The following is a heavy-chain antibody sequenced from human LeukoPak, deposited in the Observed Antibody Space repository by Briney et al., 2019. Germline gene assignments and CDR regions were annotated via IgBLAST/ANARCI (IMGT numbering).Heavy chain of an antibody. CDR3: ARRGYCSRTSCYSFDP. CDR2: INHSGST. V-gene: IGHV4-34*01. D-gene: IGHD2-2*02. CDR1: GGSFSGYY. J-gene: IGHJ5*02. Sequence: SETLSLTCAVYGGSFSGYYWSWIRQPPGNGLEWIGEINHSGSTNYNPSLKSRVTISVDTSKNQFSLKLSSVTAADTAVYYCARRGYCSRTSCYSFDPWGQGTLVTVSS.